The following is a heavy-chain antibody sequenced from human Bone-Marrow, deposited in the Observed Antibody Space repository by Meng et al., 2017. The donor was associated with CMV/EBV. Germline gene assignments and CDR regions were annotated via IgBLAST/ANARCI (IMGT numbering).Heavy chain of an antibody. V-gene: IGHV4-39*07. Sequence: SETLSLTCTVSGGSISSSSYYWGWIRQPPGKGLEWIGSIYYSGSTYYNPSLKSRVTISVDTSKNQFSLKLSSVTAADTAVYYCARETAGIAAFDYWGQGTLVTGSS. CDR3: ARETAGIAAFDY. CDR2: IYYSGST. J-gene: IGHJ4*02. CDR1: GGSISSSSYY. D-gene: IGHD6-13*01.